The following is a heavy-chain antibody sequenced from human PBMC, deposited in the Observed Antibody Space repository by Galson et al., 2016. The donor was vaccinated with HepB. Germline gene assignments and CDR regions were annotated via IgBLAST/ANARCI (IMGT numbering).Heavy chain of an antibody. D-gene: IGHD5-18*01. CDR3: ARDRGYSYGFDY. Sequence: SVKVSCKAPGYTFTTTGISWVRQAPGHGLEWMGWISTYNGNTNNAQKLQGRVTMTRDTSTSTAYMELTNLTSDDTAVYYCARDRGYSYGFDYWGQGTLFTVSS. J-gene: IGHJ4*02. CDR1: GYTFTTTG. V-gene: IGHV1-18*01. CDR2: ISTYNGNT.